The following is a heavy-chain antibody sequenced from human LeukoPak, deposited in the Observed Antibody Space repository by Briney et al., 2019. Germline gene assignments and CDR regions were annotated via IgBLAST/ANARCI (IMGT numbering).Heavy chain of an antibody. D-gene: IGHD5-24*01. J-gene: IGHJ6*03. CDR1: GFTFSSYA. CDR2: ISYDGSNK. V-gene: IGHV3-30*04. CDR3: ARSEMGYYYYYMDV. Sequence: PGGSLRLSCAASGFTFSSYAMHWVRQAPGKGLEWVAVISYDGSNKYYADSVKGRFTISRDNAKNSLYLQMNSLRAEDTAVYYCARSEMGYYYYYMDVWGKGTTVTISS.